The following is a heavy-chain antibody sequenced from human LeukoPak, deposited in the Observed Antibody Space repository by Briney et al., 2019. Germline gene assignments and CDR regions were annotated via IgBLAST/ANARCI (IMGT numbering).Heavy chain of an antibody. Sequence: GGSLRLSCAASGFTFSSYEMNWVRQAPGKGLEWVSYISSSGSAIYYADSVKGRFTISRDNAKNSLYLQMNSLRVEDTAVYYCAILRGGTVASFEYWGQGTLVTVSS. V-gene: IGHV3-48*03. J-gene: IGHJ4*02. CDR2: ISSSGSAI. CDR3: AILRGGTVASFEY. CDR1: GFTFSSYE. D-gene: IGHD3-16*01.